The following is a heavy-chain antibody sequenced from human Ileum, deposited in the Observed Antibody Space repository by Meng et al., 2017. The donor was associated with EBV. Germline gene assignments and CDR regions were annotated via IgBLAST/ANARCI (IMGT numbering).Heavy chain of an antibody. CDR1: GDSSSSCRW. D-gene: IGHD1-26*01. J-gene: IGHJ4*02. CDR3: AARVGGSYSGFDL. CDR2: IFHVGTG. Sequence: QLRPQEAGPGLVKPSRTPSLTCAVSGDSSSSCRWWGWVRQPPTKGPEWIGEIFHVGTGNYNPSLKSRVTISMDTSKNQISLGLTSVTAADTAVYYCAARVGGSYSGFDLWGQGTLVTVSS. V-gene: IGHV4-4*02.